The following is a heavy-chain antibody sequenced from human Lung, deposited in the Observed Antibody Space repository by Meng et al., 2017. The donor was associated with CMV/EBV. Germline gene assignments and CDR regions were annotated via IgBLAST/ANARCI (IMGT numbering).Heavy chain of an antibody. V-gene: IGHV4-39*07. CDR3: ASTNYDFWSGYWSGNFGY. CDR1: GGSISSSSYY. J-gene: IGHJ4*02. CDR2: IYYSGST. D-gene: IGHD3-3*01. Sequence: SXSLSLXCTVSGGSISSSSYYWGWIRQPPGKGLEWIGSIYYSGSTYYNPSLKSRVTISVDTSKNQFSLKLSSVTAADTAVYYCASTNYDFWSGYWSGNFGYXGQGXLVTVSS.